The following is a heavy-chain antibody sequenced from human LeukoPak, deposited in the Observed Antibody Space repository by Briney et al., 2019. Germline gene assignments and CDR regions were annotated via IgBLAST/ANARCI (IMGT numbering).Heavy chain of an antibody. CDR3: ARDRGYYYDSSGYYDY. V-gene: IGHV3-74*01. CDR1: GSTFSSYW. D-gene: IGHD3-22*01. J-gene: IGHJ4*02. CDR2: INSDGSST. Sequence: PGGSLRLSCAASGSTFSSYWMHWVRQAPGKGLVWVSRINSDGSSTSYADSVKGRFTISRDNAKNTLYLQMNGLRAEDTAVYYCARDRGYYYDSSGYYDYWGQGTLVTVSS.